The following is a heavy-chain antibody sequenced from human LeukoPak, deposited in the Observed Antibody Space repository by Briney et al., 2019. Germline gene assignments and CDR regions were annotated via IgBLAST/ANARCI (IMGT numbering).Heavy chain of an antibody. Sequence: GGSLKLSCAPSGFTFSSYAMHWVRQAPGKGLEYVSAISSNGGSTYYANSVKGRFTISRDNSKNTLYLQMGSLRAEDMAVYYCARDLSGSSSYFQHWGQGTLVTVSS. CDR2: ISSNGGST. CDR1: GFTFSSYA. CDR3: ARDLSGSSSYFQH. V-gene: IGHV3-64*01. D-gene: IGHD1-26*01. J-gene: IGHJ1*01.